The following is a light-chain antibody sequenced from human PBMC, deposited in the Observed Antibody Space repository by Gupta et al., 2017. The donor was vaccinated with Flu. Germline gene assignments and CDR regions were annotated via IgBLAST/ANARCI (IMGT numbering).Light chain of an antibody. V-gene: IGLV2-11*01. CDR2: DVS. CDR1: SSDVGGYNY. J-gene: IGLJ1*01. CDR3: CSYAGSSLV. Sequence: QSALTQPRSVSGSPRQSVTTSCPGTSSDVGGYNYVSWYQQHPGKAPKLMIYDVSKRPSGVPDRFSGSKSGNTASLTISGLQAEDEADYYCCSYAGSSLVFGTGTKVTGL.